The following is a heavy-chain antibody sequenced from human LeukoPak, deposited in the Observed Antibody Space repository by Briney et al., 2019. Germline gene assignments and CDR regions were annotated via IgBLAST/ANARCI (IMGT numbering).Heavy chain of an antibody. CDR1: GYTFTGYY. J-gene: IGHJ4*02. D-gene: IGHD3-22*01. Sequence: ASVKVSCKASGYTFTGYYMHWVRQAPGQGVEWMGWINPNSGGTNYAQKFQGRVTMTRDTSISTAYMELSRLRSDDTAVYYCARAYDSSGYLFFDYWGQGTLVTVSS. V-gene: IGHV1-2*02. CDR2: INPNSGGT. CDR3: ARAYDSSGYLFFDY.